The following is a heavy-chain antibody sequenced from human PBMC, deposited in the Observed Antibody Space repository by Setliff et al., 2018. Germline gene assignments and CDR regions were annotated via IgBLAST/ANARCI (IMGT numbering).Heavy chain of an antibody. Sequence: SETLSLTCAAYGGTFSDYYWTWIRQPPGKGLEWIGEINHRGSTNYNPSLKSRATMSTDTSKDQFSLKLISMSAADTAVYFCARGRNIAARLLDSWGQGALVTVSS. CDR1: GGTFSDYY. V-gene: IGHV4-34*01. CDR3: ARGRNIAARLLDS. J-gene: IGHJ4*02. CDR2: INHRGST. D-gene: IGHD6-6*01.